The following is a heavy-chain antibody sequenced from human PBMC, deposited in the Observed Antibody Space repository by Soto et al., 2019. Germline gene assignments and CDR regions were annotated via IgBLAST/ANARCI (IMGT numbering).Heavy chain of an antibody. V-gene: IGHV1-69*01. D-gene: IGHD3-10*01. CDR3: ARGLYYYGSGSYYWFAP. J-gene: IGHJ5*02. Sequence: QVQLVQSGAEVKKPGSSVKVSCKASGGTFSSYAISWVRQAPGQGLEWMGGIIPIFGTANYAQKFQGRVMITADESTSTAYMELSSLRSEDTAVYYCARGLYYYGSGSYYWFAPWGQGTLVTVSS. CDR1: GGTFSSYA. CDR2: IIPIFGTA.